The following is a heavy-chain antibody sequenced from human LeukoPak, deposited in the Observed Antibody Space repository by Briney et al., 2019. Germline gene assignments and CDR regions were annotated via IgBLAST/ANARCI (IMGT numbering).Heavy chain of an antibody. CDR3: ARDLSGGIAAAGY. D-gene: IGHD6-13*01. V-gene: IGHV3-23*01. J-gene: IGHJ4*02. Sequence: AGGSLRLSCAASGFTFSSYAMSWVRQAPGKGLEWVSAISGSGGSTYYADSVKGRFTISRDNSKNTLYLQMNSLRAEDTAVYYCARDLSGGIAAAGYWGQGTLVTVSS. CDR2: ISGSGGST. CDR1: GFTFSSYA.